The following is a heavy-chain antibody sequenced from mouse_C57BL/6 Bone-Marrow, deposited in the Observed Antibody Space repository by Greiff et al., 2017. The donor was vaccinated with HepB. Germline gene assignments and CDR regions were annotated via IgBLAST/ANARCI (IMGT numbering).Heavy chain of an antibody. CDR2: IDPSDSYT. D-gene: IGHD3-2*02. V-gene: IGHV1-50*01. Sequence: QVQLQQPGAELVKPGASVKLSCKASGYTFTSYWMQWVKQRPGQGLEWIGEIDPSDSYTNYNQKFKGKATLTVDTSSSTAYMQLSSLTSEDSAVYYCAEDSSGYRRENYAMDYWGQGTSVTVSS. CDR3: AEDSSGYRRENYAMDY. CDR1: GYTFTSYW. J-gene: IGHJ4*01.